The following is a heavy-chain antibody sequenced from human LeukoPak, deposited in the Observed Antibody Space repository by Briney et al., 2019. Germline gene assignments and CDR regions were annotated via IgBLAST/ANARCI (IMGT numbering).Heavy chain of an antibody. CDR2: IYYSGST. V-gene: IGHV4-31*03. CDR3: ARESPSDSSASYFDY. CDR1: GGSISSGGYY. J-gene: IGHJ4*02. Sequence: SETLSLTCTVSGGSISSGGYYWSWLRQHPGKGLEWIGYIYYSGSTYYNPSLKSRVTISVDTSKNQFSLKLSSETAADTAVYYCARESPSDSSASYFDYWGQGTLVTVSS. D-gene: IGHD3-22*01.